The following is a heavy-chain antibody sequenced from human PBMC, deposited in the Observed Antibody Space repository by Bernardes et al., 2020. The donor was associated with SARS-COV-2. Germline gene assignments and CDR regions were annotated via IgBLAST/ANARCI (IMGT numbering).Heavy chain of an antibody. J-gene: IGHJ6*02. D-gene: IGHD2-2*01. CDR2: ISSSGSTI. Sequence: GSLRLSCAASVFTFSDYYMSWIRQAPGKGLEWVSYISSSGSTIYYADSVKGRFTISRDNAKNSLYLQMNSLRAEDTAVYYCARDRTAYCSSCYYGMDVWGQGTTVTVSS. CDR1: VFTFSDYY. V-gene: IGHV3-11*01. CDR3: ARDRTAYCSSCYYGMDV.